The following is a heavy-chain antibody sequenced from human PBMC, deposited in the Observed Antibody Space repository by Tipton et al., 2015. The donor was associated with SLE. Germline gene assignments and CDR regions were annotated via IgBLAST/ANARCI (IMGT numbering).Heavy chain of an antibody. V-gene: IGHV4-31*03. D-gene: IGHD5-12*01. J-gene: IGHJ4*02. CDR1: GGSIRSGGYD. CDR2: IDYSGST. Sequence: TLSLTCTVSGGSIRSGGYDWTWIRQHPGKGLEWIGFIDYSGSTYYNPSLRSRVTFSVDTSKNQFSLRLTSVTAADTAVYYCARGGVGGYDSLDYWGQGVLVTVSP. CDR3: ARGGVGGYDSLDY.